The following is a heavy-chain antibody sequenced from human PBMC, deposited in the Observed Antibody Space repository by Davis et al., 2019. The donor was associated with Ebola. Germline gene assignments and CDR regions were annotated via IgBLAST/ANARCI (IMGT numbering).Heavy chain of an antibody. V-gene: IGHV4-59*01. J-gene: IGHJ4*02. CDR1: GGSISSYY. CDR2: IYYSGST. D-gene: IGHD6-19*01. Sequence: PSETLSLTCTVSGGSISSYYWSWIRQPPGKGLEWIGYIYYSGSTNYNPSLKSRVTISVDTSKNQFSLKLSSVTAADTAVYYCARVGQWLVFDYWGQGTLVTVSS. CDR3: ARVGQWLVFDY.